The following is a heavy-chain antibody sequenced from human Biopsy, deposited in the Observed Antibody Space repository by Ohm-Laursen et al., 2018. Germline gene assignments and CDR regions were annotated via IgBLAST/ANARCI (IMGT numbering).Heavy chain of an antibody. CDR2: IYDRGSTA. Sequence: SDTLSLTCTVSGDSVSSGSFYWTWIRRPPGQGLEYIGYIYDRGSTANYNPSLESRVTMSVDMPKNQFSLKLSSVTAADTAIYYCARGMRSSGWPYFDSWGQGTLVTVSP. D-gene: IGHD6-19*01. J-gene: IGHJ4*02. CDR3: ARGMRSSGWPYFDS. V-gene: IGHV4-61*01. CDR1: GDSVSSGSFY.